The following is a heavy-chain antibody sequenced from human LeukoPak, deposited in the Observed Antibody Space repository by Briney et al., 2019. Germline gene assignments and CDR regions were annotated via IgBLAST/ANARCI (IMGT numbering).Heavy chain of an antibody. V-gene: IGHV4-59*08. J-gene: IGHJ4*02. Sequence: PSETLSLTCTVSGGSISSYYWSWIRQPPGKGLEWIGYIYYSGSTYYNPSLKSRVTISVDTSKNQFSLKLSSVTAADTAVYYCARSPCSSISCYGYFDYWGQGTLVTVFS. D-gene: IGHD2-2*01. CDR1: GGSISSYY. CDR3: ARSPCSSISCYGYFDY. CDR2: IYYSGST.